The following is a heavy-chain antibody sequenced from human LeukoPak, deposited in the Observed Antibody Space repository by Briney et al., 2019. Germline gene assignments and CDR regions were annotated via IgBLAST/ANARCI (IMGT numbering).Heavy chain of an antibody. CDR1: GFTFSTYT. D-gene: IGHD4-17*01. J-gene: IGHJ4*02. V-gene: IGHV3-64*01. Sequence: PGGSLRLSCAASGFTFSTYTMHWVRQAPGKGLEYVSAISSSGGSTYYANSVKGRFTISRDNSKNTLYLQMGSLRTEDMAVYYCAKDTGSARLDYWGQGTLVTVSS. CDR3: AKDTGSARLDY. CDR2: ISSSGGST.